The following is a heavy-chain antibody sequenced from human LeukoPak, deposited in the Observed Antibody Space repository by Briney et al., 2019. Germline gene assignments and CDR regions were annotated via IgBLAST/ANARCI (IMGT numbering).Heavy chain of an antibody. Sequence: GGSLRLSCAASGFTFRSFWMHWVRQAPGKGLEWVANIKQDGSEKYYVDSVKGRFTISRDNAKNSLYLQMNSLRAEDTAVYYCARVGYDILTGYWAFDYWGQGTLVTVSS. CDR3: ARVGYDILTGYWAFDY. V-gene: IGHV3-7*01. CDR1: GFTFRSFW. D-gene: IGHD3-9*01. CDR2: IKQDGSEK. J-gene: IGHJ4*02.